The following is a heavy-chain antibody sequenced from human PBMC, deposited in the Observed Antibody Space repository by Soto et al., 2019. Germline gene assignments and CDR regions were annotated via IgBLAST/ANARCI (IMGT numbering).Heavy chain of an antibody. CDR1: GGSISNYY. D-gene: IGHD1-1*01. Sequence: SETLSLTCNVSGGSISNYYWSWIRQPPGKGLEWIGNIFYSGRTNHNPTLKSRVSISIDTSKGQFSLNLGSVTAADTALYFCASGLRMEPFYSWGQGTLVTVSS. J-gene: IGHJ4*02. CDR3: ASGLRMEPFYS. CDR2: IFYSGRT. V-gene: IGHV4-59*01.